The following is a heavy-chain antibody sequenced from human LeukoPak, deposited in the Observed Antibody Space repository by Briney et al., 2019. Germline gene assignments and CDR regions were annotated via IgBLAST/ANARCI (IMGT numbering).Heavy chain of an antibody. CDR1: GYTFTGYY. Sequence: ASVKVSCKASGYTFTGYYMHWVRQAPGQGLEWMGWINPNSGGTNYAKKFQGRVTMTRDTSISTAYMELSRLRSDDTAVYYCARGSIAAAGTSGTTRWFDPWGQGTLVTVSS. CDR3: ARGSIAAAGTSGTTRWFDP. CDR2: INPNSGGT. J-gene: IGHJ5*02. D-gene: IGHD6-13*01. V-gene: IGHV1-2*02.